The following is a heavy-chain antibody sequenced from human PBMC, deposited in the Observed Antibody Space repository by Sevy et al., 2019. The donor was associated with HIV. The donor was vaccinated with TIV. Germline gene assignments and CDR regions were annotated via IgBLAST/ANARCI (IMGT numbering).Heavy chain of an antibody. CDR1: GYTFTSYD. Sequence: ASVKVSCKASGYTFTSYDINWVRQATGQGLEWMGWMNPNSGNTGYAQKFQGRVTMTRNTSISTAYMELSSLRSEDTAVYYCARPSYSSSFLYYYYGMDVWGQGTTVTVSS. CDR3: ARPSYSSSFLYYYYGMDV. V-gene: IGHV1-8*01. CDR2: MNPNSGNT. D-gene: IGHD6-6*01. J-gene: IGHJ6*02.